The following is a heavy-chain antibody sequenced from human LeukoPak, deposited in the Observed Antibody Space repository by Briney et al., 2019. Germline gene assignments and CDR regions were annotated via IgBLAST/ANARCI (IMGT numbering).Heavy chain of an antibody. CDR3: GRVGGRSKAAKGDAFDI. D-gene: IGHD6-6*01. J-gene: IGHJ3*02. CDR1: GFTFSSYS. V-gene: IGHV3-21*01. CDR2: ISSGSTYV. Sequence: GGSLRLSCAASGFTFSSYSMYWVRQAPGKGLEWVSSISSGSTYVYYADSVQGRFTISRDNAQSSMYLQMNSLRAEDTAVYYCGRVGGRSKAAKGDAFDIWGQGTMVVVSS.